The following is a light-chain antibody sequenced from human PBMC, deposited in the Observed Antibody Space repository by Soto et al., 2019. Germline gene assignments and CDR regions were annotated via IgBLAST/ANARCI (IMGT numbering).Light chain of an antibody. CDR1: SSDVGGYNY. J-gene: IGLJ1*01. CDR2: DVS. CDR3: SSYTSSSTLHV. V-gene: IGLV2-14*01. Sequence: QSVLTQPASVSGSPAQSITISCTGTSSDVGGYNYVSWYQQHPGKAPKLMIYDVSNRPSGVSNRFSGSKSGNTASLTISGPQAEDEADYYCSSYTSSSTLHVFGTGTKVTVL.